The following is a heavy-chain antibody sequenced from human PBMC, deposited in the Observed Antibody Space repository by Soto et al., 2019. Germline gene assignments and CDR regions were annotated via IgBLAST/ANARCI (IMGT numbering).Heavy chain of an antibody. J-gene: IGHJ5*02. CDR1: GYYYSISTYS. D-gene: IGHD6-19*01. Sequence: PSETLSLTCNISGYYYSISTYSLSWIQQPPGKALQWIGFIYQSGVTSYNPSLASRVSISLDRSNNQCSLKLKSVTAADTAVYFCAGMPYTSGLRFDPWGPGTMVT. CDR2: IYQSGVT. V-gene: IGHV4-30-2*01. CDR3: AGMPYTSGLRFDP.